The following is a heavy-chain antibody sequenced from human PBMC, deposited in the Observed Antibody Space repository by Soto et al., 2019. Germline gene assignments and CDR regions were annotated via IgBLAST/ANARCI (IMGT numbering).Heavy chain of an antibody. V-gene: IGHV4-39*01. CDR2: IYYSGTS. J-gene: IGHJ4*02. CDR3: ARHAIGVVVPAAIRN. CDR1: GGSISSSSYY. D-gene: IGHD2-15*01. Sequence: SETLSLTCVVSGGSISSSSYYWEWIRQPPGKGLEWIGTIYYSGTSNYNPSLTGRVTISVDTSKNQFSLKLTSVTAADTAVYYCARHAIGVVVPAAIRNWGQGSLVTVSS.